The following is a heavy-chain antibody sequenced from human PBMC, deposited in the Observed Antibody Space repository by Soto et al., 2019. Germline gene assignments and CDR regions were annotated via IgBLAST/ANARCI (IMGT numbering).Heavy chain of an antibody. Sequence: EVQLLESGGGLVQPGGSLRLSCAASGFTLRNYAMTWVRQAPGKGLEWVSAISASGDSTYYADSVKGRLTISRDKSKNEVDLPTNPLEAEETDVYFCAKGRYTASYASWGQGILVTVSS. J-gene: IGHJ4*02. CDR2: ISASGDST. V-gene: IGHV3-23*01. CDR3: AKGRYTASYAS. CDR1: GFTLRNYA. D-gene: IGHD2-2*01.